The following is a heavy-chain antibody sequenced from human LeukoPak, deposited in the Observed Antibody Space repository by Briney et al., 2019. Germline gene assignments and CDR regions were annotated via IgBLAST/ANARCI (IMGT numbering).Heavy chain of an antibody. CDR3: AKRLLVGSTVRPYFDS. V-gene: IGHV3-23*01. D-gene: IGHD1-26*01. Sequence: GGSLRLSCAASGFTFTTSALSWVRQAPGKGLEWVSTLTGGDGGTNYADSVKGRFTISRDNSKHTLYLQMNSLRAEDTAIYYCAKRLLVGSTVRPYFDSWGQGTLVAVSS. CDR1: GFTFTTSA. CDR2: LTGGDGGT. J-gene: IGHJ4*02.